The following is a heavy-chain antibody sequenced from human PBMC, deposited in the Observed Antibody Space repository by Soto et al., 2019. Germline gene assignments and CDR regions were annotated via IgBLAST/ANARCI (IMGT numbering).Heavy chain of an antibody. CDR1: GGTFSNYG. CDR3: ARDKFGVVTAMRGPFEY. J-gene: IGHJ4*02. V-gene: IGHV1-69*13. Sequence: SVKVSCKASGGTFSNYGISWVRQAPGQGLEWMGGIIPIFDTPNYAQKFQGRVTITADESTSTAYMELSSLRSEDTAVYYCARDKFGVVTAMRGPFEYWGQ. CDR2: IIPIFDTP. D-gene: IGHD2-21*02.